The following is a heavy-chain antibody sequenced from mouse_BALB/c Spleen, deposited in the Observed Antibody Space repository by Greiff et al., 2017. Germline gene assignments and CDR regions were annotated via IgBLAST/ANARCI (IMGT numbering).Heavy chain of an antibody. Sequence: EVQRVESGPELVKPGASVKISCKASGYSFTGYYMHWVKQSHVKSLEWIGRINPYNGATSYNQNFKDKASLTVDKSSSTAYMELHSLTSEDSAVYYCARDYGSSYWYFDVWGAGTTVTVSS. V-gene: IGHV1-31*01. J-gene: IGHJ1*01. CDR1: GYSFTGYY. CDR3: ARDYGSSYWYFDV. CDR2: INPYNGAT. D-gene: IGHD1-1*01.